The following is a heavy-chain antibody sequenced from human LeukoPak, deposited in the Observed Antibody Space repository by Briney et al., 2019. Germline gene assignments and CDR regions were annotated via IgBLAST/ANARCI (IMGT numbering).Heavy chain of an antibody. CDR2: ISSSSSYI. CDR1: GFTFSSYS. CDR3: AKAGYCSSVSCKFDY. V-gene: IGHV3-21*04. Sequence: GGSLRLSCAASGFTFSSYSMNWVRQAPGKGLEWVSSISSSSSYIYYADPVKGRFTISRDNAKNSLYLQMSGLRAEDTAVYYCAKAGYCSSVSCKFDYWGQETLVTVSS. J-gene: IGHJ4*02. D-gene: IGHD2-2*01.